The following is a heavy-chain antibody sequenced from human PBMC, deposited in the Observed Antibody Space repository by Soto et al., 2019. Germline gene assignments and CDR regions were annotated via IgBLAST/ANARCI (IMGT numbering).Heavy chain of an antibody. D-gene: IGHD2-21*02. CDR1: GFTFGDFA. V-gene: IGHV3-49*03. CDR3: TRDSGCGGDCYENYFDY. J-gene: IGHJ4*02. CDR2: IRSKAYGGTT. Sequence: GGSLRLSCTASGFTFGDFAMTWFRQAPGKGPEWVGFIRSKAYGGTTEYAASVKGRFTISRDDSKSIAYLQMNSLKIEDTGVYYCTRDSGCGGDCYENYFDYWGQGTLVTVSS.